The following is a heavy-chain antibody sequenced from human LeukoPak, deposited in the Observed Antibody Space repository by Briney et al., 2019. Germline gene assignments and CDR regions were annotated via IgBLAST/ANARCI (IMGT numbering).Heavy chain of an antibody. J-gene: IGHJ5*02. CDR3: ARGGLLWFGEAGWFDP. CDR1: GGSISSSNW. CDR2: IYHSGST. Sequence: PSETLSLTCAVSGGSISSSNWWSWVRQPPGKGLEWIGEIYHSGSTNYNPSLKSRVTISVDKSKNQFSLKLSSVTAADTAVYYCARGGLLWFGEAGWFDPWGQGTLVTVSS. V-gene: IGHV4-4*02. D-gene: IGHD3-10*01.